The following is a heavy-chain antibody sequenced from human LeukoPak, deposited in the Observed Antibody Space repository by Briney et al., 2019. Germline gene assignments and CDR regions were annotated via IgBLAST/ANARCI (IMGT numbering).Heavy chain of an antibody. CDR2: ITDSGGAT. Sequence: GGSLRLSCAASGFAFTDHAISWVRQAPGKGLEWVSAITDSGGATYYADSVKGRFTISRDNSKNTLYLQMNSLRGDDTAIYYCAKAYTRSWYAAFDIWGQGTMVTISS. CDR1: GFAFTDHA. CDR3: AKAYTRSWYAAFDI. D-gene: IGHD6-13*01. V-gene: IGHV3-23*01. J-gene: IGHJ3*02.